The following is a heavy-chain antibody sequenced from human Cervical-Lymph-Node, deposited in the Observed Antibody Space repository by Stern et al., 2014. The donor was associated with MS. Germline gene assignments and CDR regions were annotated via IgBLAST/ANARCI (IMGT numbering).Heavy chain of an antibody. V-gene: IGHV1-2*02. D-gene: IGHD1-26*01. J-gene: IGHJ4*02. Sequence: HEQLVESGAEVKKPGASVKVSCKASGYSFTAYFIHWVRQAPGQGLELMGWLGTDTGGANYAQRFQGRVTMTRDTSISTTYMELSRLRSDDTAVYYCARGRGSHSDYWGQGTLVTVSS. CDR2: LGTDTGGA. CDR3: ARGRGSHSDY. CDR1: GYSFTAYF.